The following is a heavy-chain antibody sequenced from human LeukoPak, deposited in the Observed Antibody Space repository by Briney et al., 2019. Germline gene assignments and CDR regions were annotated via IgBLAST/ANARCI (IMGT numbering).Heavy chain of an antibody. CDR1: GFVFGSYT. J-gene: IGHJ4*02. CDR2: ISFSSTYI. D-gene: IGHD3-10*01. Sequence: PGGSLRLSCAGAGFVFGSYTMNWVRQAPGKGLEWVSSISFSSTYIYYADSVKGRFTISRDNAKNSLYLQMNSLSAEDTAVYYCVREERGFIASPVDVWGQGTLVTVSS. CDR3: VREERGFIASPVDV. V-gene: IGHV3-21*01.